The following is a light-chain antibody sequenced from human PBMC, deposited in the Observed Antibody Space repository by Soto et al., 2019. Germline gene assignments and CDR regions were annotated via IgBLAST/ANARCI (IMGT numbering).Light chain of an antibody. CDR2: DAS. CDR3: QQYGSTPLT. V-gene: IGKV3-20*01. CDR1: QSVGNNN. J-gene: IGKJ4*01. Sequence: IVLTQSPGTLSLSPGERATLSCRASQSVGNNNLAWYQQKPGQAPRFLIYDASSRATGIPDRFSGSGSGTDFTLTISRLEPEDFAVYYCQQYGSTPLTFGGGTKVEIK.